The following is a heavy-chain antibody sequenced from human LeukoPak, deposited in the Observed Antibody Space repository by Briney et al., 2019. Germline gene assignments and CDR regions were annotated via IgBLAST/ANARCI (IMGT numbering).Heavy chain of an antibody. CDR3: ARSMGARDFDP. CDR2: IYYSGST. Sequence: TSETLSFACTVSGGSISSSSYYWGWIRQPPGKGLEWIGSIYYSGSTYYNPSLRSRVTISVDTSKNQFSLKLTSVTAADTAVYYRARSMGARDFDPWGQGTLVTVSS. J-gene: IGHJ5*02. D-gene: IGHD1-26*01. V-gene: IGHV4-39*01. CDR1: GGSISSSSYY.